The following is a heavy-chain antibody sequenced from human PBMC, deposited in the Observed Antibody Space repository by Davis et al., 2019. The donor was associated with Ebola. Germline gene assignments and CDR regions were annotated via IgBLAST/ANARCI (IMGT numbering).Heavy chain of an antibody. CDR3: AREGRLIAAAGTIYYYYGMDV. Sequence: GESLKISCAASGFTFSSYAMSWVRQAPGKGLEWVSSISGSGGRTYYADSVKGRFTISRDNSKNTLYLQMNSLRAEDTAVYYCAREGRLIAAAGTIYYYYGMDVWGKGTTVTVSS. V-gene: IGHV3-23*01. CDR1: GFTFSSYA. J-gene: IGHJ6*04. D-gene: IGHD6-13*01. CDR2: ISGSGGRT.